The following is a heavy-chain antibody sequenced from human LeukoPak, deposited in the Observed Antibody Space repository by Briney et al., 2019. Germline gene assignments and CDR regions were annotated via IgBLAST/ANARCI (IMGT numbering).Heavy chain of an antibody. V-gene: IGHV4-39*07. CDR1: GGSISSSSYY. D-gene: IGHD4-17*01. CDR3: ARDTTVTMLGY. CDR2: IYYSGST. J-gene: IGHJ4*02. Sequence: SETLSLTCTVSGGSISSSSYYWGWIRQPPGKGLEWIGSIYYSGSTYYNPSLKSRVTISVDTSKNQFSLKLSSVTPEDTAVYYCARDTTVTMLGYWGQGILVTVSS.